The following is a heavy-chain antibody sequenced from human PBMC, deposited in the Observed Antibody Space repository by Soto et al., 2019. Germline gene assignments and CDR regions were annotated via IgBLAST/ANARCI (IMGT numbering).Heavy chain of an antibody. V-gene: IGHV3-23*01. CDR2: ISGSGGST. CDR3: AKSHIWGSSLDYYYGMDV. Sequence: GGSLRLSCAASGFTFSSYAMSWVRQAPGKGLEWVSAISGSGGSTYYADSVKGRFTISRDNSKNTLYLQMNSLRAEDTAVYYCAKSHIWGSSLDYYYGMDVWGQGTTVTVSS. CDR1: GFTFSSYA. D-gene: IGHD7-27*01. J-gene: IGHJ6*02.